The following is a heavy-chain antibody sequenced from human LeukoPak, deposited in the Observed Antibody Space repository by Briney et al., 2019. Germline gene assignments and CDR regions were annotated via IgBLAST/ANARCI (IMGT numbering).Heavy chain of an antibody. CDR1: GGSISSSSYY. Sequence: ASETLSLTCTVSGGSISSSSYYWGWIRQPPGKGLEWIGSIYYSGSTYYNPSLKSRVTISVDTSKNQFSLKLSSVTAADTAVYYCAGTYYYGSGRLNWFDPWGQGTLATVSS. J-gene: IGHJ5*02. CDR2: IYYSGST. CDR3: AGTYYYGSGRLNWFDP. D-gene: IGHD3-10*01. V-gene: IGHV4-39*01.